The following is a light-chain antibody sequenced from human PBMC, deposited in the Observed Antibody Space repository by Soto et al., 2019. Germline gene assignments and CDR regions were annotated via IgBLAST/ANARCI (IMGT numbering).Light chain of an antibody. CDR1: QSVTTRF. CDR2: GAS. CDR3: QQYGGSPIT. Sequence: IVLTQSPGTLSFSPGERVTLSCRASQSVTTRFAWYQHKPGQAPTLLMSGASNRASGVPVRFSGSGSGTDFTLTITRLEPEDFALYYCQQYGGSPITFGLGTRLEIK. V-gene: IGKV3-20*01. J-gene: IGKJ5*01.